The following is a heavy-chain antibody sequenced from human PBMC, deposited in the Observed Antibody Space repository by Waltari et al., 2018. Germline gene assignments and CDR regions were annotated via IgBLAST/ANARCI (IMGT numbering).Heavy chain of an antibody. V-gene: IGHV3-43D*04. D-gene: IGHD1-1*01. Sequence: EVQLVESGGVVVQPGGSLRLSCAASGFPLDDYAMHWVRQAPGKGLDWVSLISWDGGSTYYSDSVKGRFTISRDNSKNSLYLQMNSLRAEDTALYYCAKDKGERPRYYFDYWGQGTLVTVSS. J-gene: IGHJ4*02. CDR3: AKDKGERPRYYFDY. CDR1: GFPLDDYA. CDR2: ISWDGGST.